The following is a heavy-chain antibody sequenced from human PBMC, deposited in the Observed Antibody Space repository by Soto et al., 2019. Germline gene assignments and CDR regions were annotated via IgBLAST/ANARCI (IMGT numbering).Heavy chain of an antibody. J-gene: IGHJ4*02. CDR1: GFTFSDYY. Sequence: QVQLVESGGGLVKPGGSLRLSCAASGFTFSDYYMSWIRQAPGKGLEWVSYISSSSSYTNYADSVKGRFTISRDNAKNSLYLQMNRLRAEDTAVYYSARERRCGELVDYWGQGTLVTVSS. D-gene: IGHD3-10*01. V-gene: IGHV3-11*05. CDR2: ISSSSSYT. CDR3: ARERRCGELVDY.